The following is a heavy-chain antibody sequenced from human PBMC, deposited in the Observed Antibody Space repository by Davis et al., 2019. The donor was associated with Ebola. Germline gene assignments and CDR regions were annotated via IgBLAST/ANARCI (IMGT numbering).Heavy chain of an antibody. CDR2: ISQSEST. Sequence: SETLSLTCAVSGDSISSSNWWSWVRQPPGKGLEWIGEISQSESTNYNPSLKSRVTISVDKSKNQFSLKLSSVTAADTAVYYCARVRDPCWFDPWDQGTLVTVSS. J-gene: IGHJ5*02. D-gene: IGHD4-17*01. CDR1: GDSISSSNW. V-gene: IGHV4-4*02. CDR3: ARVRDPCWFDP.